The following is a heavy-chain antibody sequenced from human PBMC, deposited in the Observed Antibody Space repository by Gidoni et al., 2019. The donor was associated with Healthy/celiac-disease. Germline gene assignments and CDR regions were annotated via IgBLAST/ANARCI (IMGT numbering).Heavy chain of an antibody. J-gene: IGHJ6*02. D-gene: IGHD1-26*01. Sequence: QLQLQESGPGLLKPSETLSLTCTVSGGSIRSSSYYWGWIRQPPGKGLEWIGSIYYSGSTYYNPSLKSRVTISVDTSKNQFSLKLSSVTAADTAVYYCARRRKAGIAGGPWSMDVWGQGTTVTVSS. V-gene: IGHV4-39*01. CDR1: GGSIRSSSYY. CDR2: IYYSGST. CDR3: ARRRKAGIAGGPWSMDV.